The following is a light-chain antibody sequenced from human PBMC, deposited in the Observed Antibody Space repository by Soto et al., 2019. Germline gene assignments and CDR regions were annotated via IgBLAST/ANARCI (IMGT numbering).Light chain of an antibody. J-gene: IGKJ5*01. CDR3: QQYKNWPPVT. V-gene: IGKV3-11*01. Sequence: EIVLTQSPATLSLSPGEGATVSCRASQSVSSHLAWYQQKRGQAPRLLIYDASSRASGIPARFSGSGSGTDFTLTISYLEPEDFVVYYCQQYKNWPPVTFGQGTRLEIK. CDR1: QSVSSH. CDR2: DAS.